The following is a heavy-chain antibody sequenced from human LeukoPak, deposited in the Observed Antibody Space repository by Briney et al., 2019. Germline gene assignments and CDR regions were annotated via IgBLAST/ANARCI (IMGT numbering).Heavy chain of an antibody. Sequence: PSETLSLTCSVSGGSLRSGSYHWTWIRQPAGKGLEWIGRIFNGGSYNNGGSTNYNPSLKSRATISQDTSKNQFSLILTSVTAADTAVYYCALRNFGNGFHIWGQGTLVTVSS. CDR3: ALRNFGNGFHI. J-gene: IGHJ3*02. V-gene: IGHV4-61*02. CDR2: FNGGSYNNGGST. CDR1: GGSLRSGSYH. D-gene: IGHD3-3*01.